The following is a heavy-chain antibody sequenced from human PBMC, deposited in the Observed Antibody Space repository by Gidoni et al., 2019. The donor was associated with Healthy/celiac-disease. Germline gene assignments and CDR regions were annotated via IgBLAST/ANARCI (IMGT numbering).Heavy chain of an antibody. CDR3: ARGDCSGGSCYDAEYFQH. Sequence: QVQLVQSGAEVKKPGSSVKVSCKASGGTFSSYAISWVRQTPGKWLEWMGGIIPSCGTANYAQKFQGRVTITADESTSTAYMELSSLRSEDTAVYYCARGDCSGGSCYDAEYFQHWGQGTLVTVSS. CDR1: GGTFSSYA. D-gene: IGHD2-15*01. J-gene: IGHJ1*01. CDR2: IIPSCGTA. V-gene: IGHV1-69*01.